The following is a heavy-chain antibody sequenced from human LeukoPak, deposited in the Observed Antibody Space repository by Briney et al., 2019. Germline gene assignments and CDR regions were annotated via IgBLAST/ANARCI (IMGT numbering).Heavy chain of an antibody. CDR2: ICRNSRDV. Sequence: GGALRLSRAASGFAFSDYSMNGVRQAPGKGLEWVSSICRNSRDVYYGRSVWGPFTISRDDARNSLFLEMNLLSAEGKAGYFCVRDFMAMGGTTAYLHYWGHRILVT. CDR3: VRDFMAMGGTTAYLHY. V-gene: IGHV3-21*01. D-gene: IGHD1-26*01. J-gene: IGHJ1*01. CDR1: GFAFSDYS.